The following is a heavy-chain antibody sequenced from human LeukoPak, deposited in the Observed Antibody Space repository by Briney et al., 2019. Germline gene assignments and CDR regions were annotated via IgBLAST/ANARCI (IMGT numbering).Heavy chain of an antibody. J-gene: IGHJ4*02. CDR3: ARARAFGGYFDL. V-gene: IGHV3-53*01. CDR2: IYSDGTT. Sequence: PGGSLRLSCAASGFTVNSNYMSWVRQAPGKGLEWVSVIYSDGTTVYADSVKRRFTISRDNSKNTLFLQMNSLRAEDTAVYYCARARAFGGYFDLWGQGTLVTVSS. CDR1: GFTVNSNY. D-gene: IGHD4-23*01.